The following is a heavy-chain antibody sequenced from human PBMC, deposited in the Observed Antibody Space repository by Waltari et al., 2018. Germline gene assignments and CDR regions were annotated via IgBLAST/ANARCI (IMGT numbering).Heavy chain of an antibody. D-gene: IGHD3-3*01. CDR3: ARESGLQRFLDWLNGMDV. CDR1: GFSFISHT. CDR2: ITGNSDFK. V-gene: IGHV3-21*02. J-gene: IGHJ6*02. Sequence: EVQLVESGGDVVNPGESLRLSCAASGFSFISHTMHWVRLAPGRGREWGPAITGNSDFKHYADSGEGRGTISRDNAANLLYLEMTNLRAEDTAVYYCARESGLQRFLDWLNGMDVWGQGTTVSVSS.